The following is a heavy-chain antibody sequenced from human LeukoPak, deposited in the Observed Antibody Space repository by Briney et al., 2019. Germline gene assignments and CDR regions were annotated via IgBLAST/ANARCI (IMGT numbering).Heavy chain of an antibody. Sequence: PSETLSLTCSVSGDSMSNFYWKWMRQPPGKRLEWIGNIHYSGRSNYNPSLQSRVTMSIDTSTNQLFLQLTSVTAAHTSVYYCPLAPNSHWFDLWGQGTLVTVSS. V-gene: IGHV4-59*08. D-gene: IGHD2-8*01. CDR3: PLAPNSHWFDL. J-gene: IGHJ5*02. CDR2: IHYSGRS. CDR1: GDSMSNFY.